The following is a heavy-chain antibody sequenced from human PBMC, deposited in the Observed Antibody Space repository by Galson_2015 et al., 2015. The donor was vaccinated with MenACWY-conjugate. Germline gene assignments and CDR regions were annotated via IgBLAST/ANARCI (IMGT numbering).Heavy chain of an antibody. V-gene: IGHV3-23*01. D-gene: IGHD7-27*01. CDR1: GFTFINYA. CDR2: ISSSGSNT. Sequence: SLRLSCAASGFTFINYAVAWVRQPPGKGPEWVSAISSSGSNTYYADSARGRFAISRDNSKNTVYLHLSSLRAEDTAIYFCARRTDWGTDQRPDLDFWGQGTLVTVSS. CDR3: ARRTDWGTDQRPDLDF. J-gene: IGHJ4*02.